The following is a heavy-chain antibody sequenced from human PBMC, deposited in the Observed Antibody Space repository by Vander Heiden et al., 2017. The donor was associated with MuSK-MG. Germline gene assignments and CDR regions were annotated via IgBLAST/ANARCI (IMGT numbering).Heavy chain of an antibody. J-gene: IGHJ2*01. CDR3: ARRFYNSNFYSWYFDL. D-gene: IGHD4-4*01. V-gene: IGHV4-39*01. CDR1: GGRFVSQAYR. CDR2: TLHLGTT. Sequence: QLQLQASGPAIVKPSEPLSLTCNLSGGRFVSQAYRWGWIRQPPGKDQAWIGTTLHLGTTHYNSSLQSRVSMYIDTSKNQFSLNLTSVTAADTAIYYCARRFYNSNFYSWYFDLWGRGTLATVSS.